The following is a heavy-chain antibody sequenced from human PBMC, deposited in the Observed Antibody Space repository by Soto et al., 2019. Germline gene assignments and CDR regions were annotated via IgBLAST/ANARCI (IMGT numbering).Heavy chain of an antibody. J-gene: IGHJ6*02. CDR1: GGSFSGYY. CDR2: INHSGST. V-gene: IGHV4-34*01. CDR3: ARAGTYDMDV. Sequence: PSETLSLTCAVYGGSFSGYYWSWIRQPPGKGLEWIGEINHSGSTNYNPSLKSRVTISVDTSKNQFSLKLNSVTAADTAVYYCARAGTYDMDVWGQGTTVTVSS.